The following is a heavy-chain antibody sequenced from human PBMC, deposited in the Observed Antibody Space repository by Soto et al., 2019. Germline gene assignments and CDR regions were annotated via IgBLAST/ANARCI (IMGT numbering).Heavy chain of an antibody. V-gene: IGHV4-4*02. J-gene: IGHJ6*02. Sequence: QVQLQESGPGLVKSSGTLSLTCAVSGASISSGHWWSWVRQPPGKGLEWIGEIYHGGITNYSPSLESRVTMSVDKAKNQFSLRVDSVTAADTGVYYCARGTLWFGAHNYGLDVWGQGTTVTVSS. CDR1: GASISSGHW. CDR3: ARGTLWFGAHNYGLDV. CDR2: IYHGGIT. D-gene: IGHD3-10*01.